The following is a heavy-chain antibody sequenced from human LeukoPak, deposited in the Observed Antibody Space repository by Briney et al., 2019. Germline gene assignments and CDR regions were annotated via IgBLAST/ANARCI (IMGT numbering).Heavy chain of an antibody. V-gene: IGHV1-8*03. CDR3: ARGVGATISYYHYYIDV. CDR1: GYTFTSYD. CDR2: RNPHTSNT. Sequence: ASVKVSCKASGYTFTSYDINWVRQARGQGLEWMGWRNPHTSNTGYAQKYQGRDSITRNTTISTVYMELSSLRSEDTAVYYCARGVGATISYYHYYIDVWGKGTTVTVSS. D-gene: IGHD1-26*01. J-gene: IGHJ6*03.